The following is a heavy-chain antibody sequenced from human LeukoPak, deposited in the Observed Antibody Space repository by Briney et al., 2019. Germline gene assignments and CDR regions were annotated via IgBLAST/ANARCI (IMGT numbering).Heavy chain of an antibody. V-gene: IGHV1-69*02. CDR3: AFQSPYCSSTSCYLDV. J-gene: IGHJ6*04. D-gene: IGHD2-2*01. CDR2: IIPILGIA. CDR1: GGTFSSYT. Sequence: SVKVSCKASGGTFSSYTISWVRQAPGQGLEWMGRIIPILGIANYAQKFQGRVTITADKSTSTAYMELSSLRSDDTAVYYCAFQSPYCSSTSCYLDVWGKGTTVTVSS.